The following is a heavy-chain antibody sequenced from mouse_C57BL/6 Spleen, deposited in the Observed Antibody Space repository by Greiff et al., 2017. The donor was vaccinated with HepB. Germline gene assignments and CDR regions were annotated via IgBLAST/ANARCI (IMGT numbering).Heavy chain of an antibody. CDR1: GFSLTSYG. J-gene: IGHJ1*03. CDR2: IWRGGST. Sequence: QVQLKESGPGLVQPSQSLSITCTVSGFSLTSYGVHWVRQSPGKGLEWLGVIWRGGSTDYNAAFMSRLSITKDNSKSQVFFKMNSLQADDTAIYYCAKEGDYGNLWYFDVWGTGTTVTVSS. V-gene: IGHV2-5*01. D-gene: IGHD2-1*01. CDR3: AKEGDYGNLWYFDV.